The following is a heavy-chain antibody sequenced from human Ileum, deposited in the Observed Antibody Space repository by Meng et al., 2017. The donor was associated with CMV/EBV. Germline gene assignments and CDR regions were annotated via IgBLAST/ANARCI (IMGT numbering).Heavy chain of an antibody. CDR1: GYTFTGYY. J-gene: IGHJ4*02. V-gene: IGHV1-2*02. CDR3: ARGRWTLTGTTS. CDR2: INPNSGGT. D-gene: IGHD1-7*01. Sequence: ASVKVSCKASGYTFTGYYLHWVRQAPGQGLEWMGWINPNSGGTNYAQKFQGRVTMTRDTSISTAYMELSRLRSDDTAVYYCARGRWTLTGTTSWGQGTLVTVSS.